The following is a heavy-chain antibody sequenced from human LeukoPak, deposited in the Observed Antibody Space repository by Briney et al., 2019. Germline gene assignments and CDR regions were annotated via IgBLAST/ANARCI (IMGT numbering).Heavy chain of an antibody. D-gene: IGHD1-26*01. V-gene: IGHV4-39*01. Sequence: SETLSLTCTVSGGSISSSSYHCGWIRQPPGKGLEWIGSIYNSGSTYNNPSLKSRVTISVDTSKNQFSMKLSSVTAADTAVYYCARHGRLAGSYSPWGQGPLVTVSS. CDR2: IYNSGST. CDR1: GGSISSSSYH. CDR3: ARHGRLAGSYSP. J-gene: IGHJ5*02.